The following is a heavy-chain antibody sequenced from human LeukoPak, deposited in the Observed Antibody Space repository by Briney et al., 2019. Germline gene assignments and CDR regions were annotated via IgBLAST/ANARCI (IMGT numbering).Heavy chain of an antibody. CDR3: ARPDSSGYHMGDAFDI. CDR2: IKQDGSEK. J-gene: IGHJ3*02. CDR1: GFTFSSYW. D-gene: IGHD3-22*01. V-gene: IGHV3-7*01. Sequence: GGSLRLSCAASGFTFSSYWMSWVRQAPGKGLEWVANIKQDGSEKYYVDSVKGRFTISRDNAKNSLYLQMNSLRAEDTAVYYCARPDSSGYHMGDAFDIWGQGTMVTVSS.